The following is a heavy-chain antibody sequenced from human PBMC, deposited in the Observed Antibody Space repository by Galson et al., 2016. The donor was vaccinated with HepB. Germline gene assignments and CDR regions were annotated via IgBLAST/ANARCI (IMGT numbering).Heavy chain of an antibody. J-gene: IGHJ6*02. CDR1: GDSVSSNTAA. CDR2: TQYRSKWEN. D-gene: IGHD2-15*01. V-gene: IGHV6-1*01. Sequence: CAISGDSVSSNTAAWHWIRQPPSRGLEWLARTQYRSKWENDYAVSVKSRVTVNPDTSKNLLTLQVNSVTPEDTALYYCVRGPPAYHDYSTDVWGQGTTVIVS. CDR3: VRGPPAYHDYSTDV.